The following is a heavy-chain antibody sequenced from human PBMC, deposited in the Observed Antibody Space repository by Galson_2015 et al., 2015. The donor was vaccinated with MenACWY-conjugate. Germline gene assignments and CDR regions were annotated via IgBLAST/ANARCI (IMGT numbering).Heavy chain of an antibody. J-gene: IGHJ6*02. Sequence: QSGAEVKKPGESLSISCKGSGSSFTHYWIAWVRQMPGQGLEWVGLIDPVNSNIRYSPSLQGQVTISADDSISTAYLQWSSLKASDTATYHWARPPPGGRGMDVWGRGTTVTVSS. CDR1: GSSFTHYW. CDR3: ARPPPGGRGMDV. CDR2: IDPVNSNI. V-gene: IGHV5-51*01. D-gene: IGHD1-26*01.